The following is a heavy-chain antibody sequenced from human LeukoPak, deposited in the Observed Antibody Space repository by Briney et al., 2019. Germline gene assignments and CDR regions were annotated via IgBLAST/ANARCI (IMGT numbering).Heavy chain of an antibody. J-gene: IGHJ6*02. Sequence: GRSLRLSCAASGFTFSSYAMHWVRQAPGKGLEWVAVISYDGSNKYYADSVKGRFTISRDNAKNTLYLQMNSLRAEDTAMYYCARDYGRSRDYGMDVWGQGTTVTVSS. CDR2: ISYDGSNK. CDR1: GFTFSSYA. V-gene: IGHV3-30-3*01. D-gene: IGHD3-10*01. CDR3: ARDYGRSRDYGMDV.